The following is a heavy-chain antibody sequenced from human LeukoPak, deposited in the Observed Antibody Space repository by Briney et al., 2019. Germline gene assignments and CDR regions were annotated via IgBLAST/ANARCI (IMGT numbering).Heavy chain of an antibody. V-gene: IGHV4-38-2*01. D-gene: IGHD2-15*01. Sequence: SETLSLTCAVSGYSINNAHYWAWIRQPPGKGLEWIGNISQSGIASYNPSLKSRVTISLDTSKNHFSLNLRSVTAADTAVYSCARASVEHSIVAGDYFDYWGQGTLVIVSS. CDR3: ARASVEHSIVAGDYFDY. J-gene: IGHJ4*02. CDR1: GYSINNAHY. CDR2: ISQSGIA.